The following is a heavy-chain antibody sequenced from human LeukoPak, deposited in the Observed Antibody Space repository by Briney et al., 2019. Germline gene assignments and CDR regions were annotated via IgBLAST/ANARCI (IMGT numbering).Heavy chain of an antibody. D-gene: IGHD5-18*01. Sequence: AGGSLRLSCAASGFTFSSYAMTWVRQVPGKGLEWVSSISGSGDTTFYTDSVRGRFTTSRDTSKNTVYLQMNSLRAEDTAVYYCARGYTCGYWGQGTLVIVSS. CDR2: ISGSGDTT. V-gene: IGHV3-23*01. CDR3: ARGYTCGY. J-gene: IGHJ4*02. CDR1: GFTFSSYA.